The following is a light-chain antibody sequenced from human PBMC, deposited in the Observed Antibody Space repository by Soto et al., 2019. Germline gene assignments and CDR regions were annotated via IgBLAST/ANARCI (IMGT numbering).Light chain of an antibody. CDR3: QQYGSSVT. CDR1: QSVSSSY. CDR2: GAS. Sequence: EIVFTSAPGTLSLSPGERATLSCRASQSVSSSYLAWYQQKPGQAPRLLIYGASSRATGIPDRFSGSGSGTDFTLTISRLEPEDFAVYYCQQYGSSVTFGQGTRLEIK. J-gene: IGKJ5*01. V-gene: IGKV3-20*01.